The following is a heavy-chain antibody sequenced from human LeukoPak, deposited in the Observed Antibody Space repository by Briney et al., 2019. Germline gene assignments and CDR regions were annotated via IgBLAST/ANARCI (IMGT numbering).Heavy chain of an antibody. Sequence: PGGSLRLSCAASGFTFDDYAMHWVRQAPGKGLEWVSGISWNSGSIGYADSVKGRFTISRDNAKNSLNLQMNSLRAEDTAVYYCARQRSPGATLVSDYMDVWGKGTTVTVSS. CDR2: ISWNSGSI. D-gene: IGHD1-26*01. CDR3: ARQRSPGATLVSDYMDV. V-gene: IGHV3-9*01. CDR1: GFTFDDYA. J-gene: IGHJ6*03.